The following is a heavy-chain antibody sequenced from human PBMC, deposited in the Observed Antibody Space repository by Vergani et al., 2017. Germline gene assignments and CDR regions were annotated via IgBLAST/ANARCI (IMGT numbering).Heavy chain of an antibody. V-gene: IGHV1-69*08. J-gene: IGHJ3*02. CDR1: GGTFSSYT. CDR2: IIPILGIA. CDR3: AGDERYCSSTSCYTGDAFDI. Sequence: QVQLVQSGAEVKKPGSSVKVSCKASGGTFSSYTISWVRQAPGQGLEWMGRIIPILGIANYAQKFQGRVTITADKSTSTAYMELSSLRSEDTAVYYCAGDERYCSSTSCYTGDAFDIWGQGTMVTVSS. D-gene: IGHD2-2*02.